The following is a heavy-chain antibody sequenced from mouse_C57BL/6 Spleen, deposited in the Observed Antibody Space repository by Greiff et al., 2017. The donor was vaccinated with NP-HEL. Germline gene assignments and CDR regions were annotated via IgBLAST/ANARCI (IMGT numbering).Heavy chain of an antibody. V-gene: IGHV1-61*01. Sequence: QVQLQQPGAELVRPGSSVKLSCKASGYTFTSYWMDWVKQRPGQGLEWIGNIYPSDSETHYNQKFKDKATLTVDKSSSTAYMQLSSLTSEDSAVYYCARVYGSSYAMDYWGQGTSVTVSS. CDR1: GYTFTSYW. J-gene: IGHJ4*01. D-gene: IGHD1-1*01. CDR2: IYPSDSET. CDR3: ARVYGSSYAMDY.